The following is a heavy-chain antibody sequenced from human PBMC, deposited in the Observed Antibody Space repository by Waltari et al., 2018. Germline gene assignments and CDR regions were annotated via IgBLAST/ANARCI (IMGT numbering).Heavy chain of an antibody. CDR2: MNPNRGVT. CDR1: GYNFITYE. V-gene: IGHV1-8*02. D-gene: IGHD5-12*01. J-gene: IGHJ5*01. Sequence: QELLVKSGAEVMRPGASVKVSCRASGYNFITYEINWVRQAPGQGLEWMGWMNPNRGVTGYAQKFQGRVTMTRDTSMTTAYMELSGLRSEDTALYYCARGRDVHAGYDYNWFDSWGRGTLLTVSS. CDR3: ARGRDVHAGYDYNWFDS.